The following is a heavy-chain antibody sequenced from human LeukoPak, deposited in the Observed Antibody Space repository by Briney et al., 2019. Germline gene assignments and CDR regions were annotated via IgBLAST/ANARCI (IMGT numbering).Heavy chain of an antibody. CDR2: INSDGSST. V-gene: IGHV3-74*01. D-gene: IGHD2-15*01. CDR3: ARTYCSGGSCYPIIY. J-gene: IGHJ4*02. Sequence: PGGSLRLSCAASGFTFSSYWMHWVRQAPGKGLVWVSRINSDGSSTSYADSVKGRFTISRDNAKNTLYLQMNRLRAEDTAVYYCARTYCSGGSCYPIIYWGQGTLVTVSS. CDR1: GFTFSSYW.